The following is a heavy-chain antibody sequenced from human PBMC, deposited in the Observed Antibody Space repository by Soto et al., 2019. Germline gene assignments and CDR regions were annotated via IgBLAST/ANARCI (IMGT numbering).Heavy chain of an antibody. CDR2: IIPIFGTA. D-gene: IGHD5-18*01. V-gene: IGHV1-69*13. Sequence: SVKVSCKASGGTFSSYAISWVRQAPGQGLEWMGGIIPIFGTANYAQKFQGRVTITADESTSTAYMELSSLRSEDTAVYYCARDRPARGYSYGYYYYGMDVWG. CDR3: ARDRPARGYSYGYYYYGMDV. J-gene: IGHJ6*02. CDR1: GGTFSSYA.